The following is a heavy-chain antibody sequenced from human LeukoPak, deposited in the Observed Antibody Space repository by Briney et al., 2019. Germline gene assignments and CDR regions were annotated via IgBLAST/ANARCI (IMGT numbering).Heavy chain of an antibody. CDR3: ARDYADYVGYFFFDY. Sequence: GGSLRLSYAASGFTFNNYAMNWVRQAPGKGLEWVSSISGGGETTYYADSAKGRFTISRDNSQNTLYLQMNSLRAEDTAVYYCARDYADYVGYFFFDYWGQGTLVTVPS. D-gene: IGHD4-17*01. J-gene: IGHJ4*02. CDR2: ISGGGETT. V-gene: IGHV3-23*01. CDR1: GFTFNNYA.